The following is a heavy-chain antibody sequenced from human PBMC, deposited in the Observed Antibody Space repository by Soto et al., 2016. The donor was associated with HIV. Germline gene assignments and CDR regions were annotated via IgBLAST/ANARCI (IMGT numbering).Heavy chain of an antibody. CDR1: GYAFPDYY. CDR2: INPNSGGT. V-gene: IGHV1-2*02. Sequence: QVQLVQSGSEVKKPGASVKVSCKASGYAFPDYYIHWVRRAPGQGLQWMGWINPNSGGTYYAQKFQGRVTMTRDTSVSTAHMELTSLRSDDTAVYYCARGGGGRGSGKLSALYYWGQGALVTVSS. CDR3: ARGGGGRGSGKLSALYY. D-gene: IGHD3-16*02. J-gene: IGHJ4*02.